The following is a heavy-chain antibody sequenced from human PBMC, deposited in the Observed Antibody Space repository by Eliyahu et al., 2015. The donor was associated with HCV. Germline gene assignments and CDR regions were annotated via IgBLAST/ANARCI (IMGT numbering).Heavy chain of an antibody. V-gene: IGHV2-70*15. J-gene: IGHJ4*02. CDR3: ARMVRYFDPARGFYFDY. CDR1: GFSLSTSGMC. Sequence: QVTLRESGPALVKPTQTLTLTCTFSGFSLSTSGMCVSWIRQPPGKALEWLARIDWDDDKYYSTSLKTRLTISKDTSKNQVVLTMTNMDPVDTATYYCARMVRYFDPARGFYFDYWGQGTLVTVSS. CDR2: IDWDDDK. D-gene: IGHD3-9*01.